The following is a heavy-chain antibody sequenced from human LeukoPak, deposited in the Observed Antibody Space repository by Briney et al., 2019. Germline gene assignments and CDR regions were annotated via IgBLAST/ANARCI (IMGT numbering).Heavy chain of an antibody. CDR1: GASISSSSNY. J-gene: IGHJ5*02. D-gene: IGHD3-10*01. V-gene: IGHV4-39*07. CDR2: MYYSGST. CDR3: ARAGGFTILRGAVNNSFDL. Sequence: PSETLSLTCSVSGASISSSSNYWGWIRQPPGKGLEWIGSMYYSGSTYYNPSLKSRLTISVDTSKNQFSLKLSSVTAADTAVYYCARAGGFTILRGAVNNSFDLWGQGTLVTVSS.